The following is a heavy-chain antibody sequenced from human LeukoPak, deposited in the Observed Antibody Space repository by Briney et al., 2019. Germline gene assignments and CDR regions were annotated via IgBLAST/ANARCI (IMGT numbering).Heavy chain of an antibody. Sequence: NPGGSLRLSCAASGFTFSSYSMNWVRQAPGKGLEWVSSISSSSSYVYYADSVKGRFTISRDNAKNSLYLQMNSLRAEDTAVYYCARFLRRGIAAAGDDYWGQGTLVTVSS. CDR3: ARFLRRGIAAAGDDY. D-gene: IGHD6-13*01. CDR2: ISSSSSYV. J-gene: IGHJ4*02. V-gene: IGHV3-21*01. CDR1: GFTFSSYS.